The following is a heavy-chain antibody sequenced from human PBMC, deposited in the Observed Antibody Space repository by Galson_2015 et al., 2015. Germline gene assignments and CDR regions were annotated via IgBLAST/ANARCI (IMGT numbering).Heavy chain of an antibody. Sequence: SLRLSCAASGFTFGSYAMHWVRQAPGKGLEWVAVISYDGSNKYYADSVKGRFTISRDNSKNTLYLQMNSLRAEDTAVYYCARDQGRAWHSYYYGMDVWGQGTTVTVSS. V-gene: IGHV3-30-3*01. CDR1: GFTFGSYA. CDR3: ARDQGRAWHSYYYGMDV. CDR2: ISYDGSNK. J-gene: IGHJ6*02. D-gene: IGHD1-26*01.